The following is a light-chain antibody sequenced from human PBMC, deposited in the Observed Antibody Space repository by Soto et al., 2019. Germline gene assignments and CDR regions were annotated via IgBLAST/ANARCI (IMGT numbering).Light chain of an antibody. Sequence: HSVLTQPPSVSAAPGQKVTISCSGSNSNIGNNYVSWHQQLPGSAPKLLIYDNDNRPSGIPDRFSGSKSGTSATLGITGLQTGDEADYYCGTWDSTLSVVVFGGGTKLTVL. V-gene: IGLV1-51*01. CDR1: NSNIGNNY. J-gene: IGLJ2*01. CDR2: DND. CDR3: GTWDSTLSVVV.